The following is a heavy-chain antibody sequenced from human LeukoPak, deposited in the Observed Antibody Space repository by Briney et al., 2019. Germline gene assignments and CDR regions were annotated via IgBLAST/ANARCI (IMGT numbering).Heavy chain of an antibody. J-gene: IGHJ4*02. D-gene: IGHD3-16*01. Sequence: GGSLRLSCAASGFTFSSYAMSWVRQAPGKGLEWVSAISGSGGSTYYADSVKGRFTISRDNSKNTLYQQMNSLRAEDTAVYYCAKDGNYDYVWGTRRGFDYWGQGTLVTVSS. CDR3: AKDGNYDYVWGTRRGFDY. CDR1: GFTFSSYA. CDR2: ISGSGGST. V-gene: IGHV3-23*01.